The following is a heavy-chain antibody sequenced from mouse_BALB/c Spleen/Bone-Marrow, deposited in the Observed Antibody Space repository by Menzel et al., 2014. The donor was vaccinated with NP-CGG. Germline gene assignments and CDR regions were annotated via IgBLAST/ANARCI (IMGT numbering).Heavy chain of an antibody. CDR2: INPDSSTL. V-gene: IGHV4-1*02. CDR1: GFDFSRYW. J-gene: IGHJ2*01. D-gene: IGHD2-14*01. CDR3: ARPVYRYDPPAY. Sequence: VQLKDSGGGLVQPGGSLKLSCAASGFDFSRYWMSWVRQAPGKGLEWIGEINPDSSTLNYTPSLKDKFIISRDNAKNXLYLQMNKVRSEDTALYYCARPVYRYDPPAYWGQGTTLTVSS.